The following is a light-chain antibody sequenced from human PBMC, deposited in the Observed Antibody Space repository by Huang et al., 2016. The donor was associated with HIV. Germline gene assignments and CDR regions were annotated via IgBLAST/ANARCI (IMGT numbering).Light chain of an antibody. CDR3: QQYDKWPPRLT. Sequence: EIVMTQSPATLSVSPGERVILSCRASESVGSSLAWYQQKPGQPPRLLIFGASTRASGVPPGFSGSGSGAEFTLSISGLQSADFAVYYCQQYDKWPPRLTFGGGTKVEIK. CDR1: ESVGSS. V-gene: IGKV3-15*01. CDR2: GAS. J-gene: IGKJ4*01.